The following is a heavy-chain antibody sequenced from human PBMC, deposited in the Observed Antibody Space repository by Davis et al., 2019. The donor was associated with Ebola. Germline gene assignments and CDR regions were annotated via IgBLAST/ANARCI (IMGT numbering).Heavy chain of an antibody. CDR1: GYRFTSYW. CDR3: ARGGQQLGYFDY. Sequence: KVSCKASGYRFTSYWIGWVRQMPGKGLEWMGIIYPGDSDTRYSPSFQGQVTISVDKSISTAYLQWSSLKASDSAMYYCARGGQQLGYFDYWGQGTLVTVSS. V-gene: IGHV5-51*01. D-gene: IGHD6-13*01. CDR2: IYPGDSDT. J-gene: IGHJ4*02.